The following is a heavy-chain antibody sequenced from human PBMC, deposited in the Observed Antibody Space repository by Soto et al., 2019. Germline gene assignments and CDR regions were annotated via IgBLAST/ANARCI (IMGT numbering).Heavy chain of an antibody. CDR3: ARADLEQFDY. CDR2: ISYDGSNK. V-gene: IGHV3-30-3*01. Sequence: GGSLRLSCAASGFTFSSYAMHWVRQAPGKGLEWVAVISYDGSNKYYADSVKGRFTISRDNSKNTLYLQMNSLRAEDTAVYYCARADLEQFDYWGQGTLVTVSS. J-gene: IGHJ4*02. D-gene: IGHD1-1*01. CDR1: GFTFSSYA.